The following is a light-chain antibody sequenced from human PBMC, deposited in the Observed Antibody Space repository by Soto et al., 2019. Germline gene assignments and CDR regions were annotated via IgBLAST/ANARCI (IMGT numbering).Light chain of an antibody. CDR2: YDS. V-gene: IGLV3-21*04. J-gene: IGLJ1*01. CDR3: QVWDSSSDHSV. Sequence: SYELTQPPSVSVAPGKTARTTCGGNNIGSKSVHWYQQKPGQAPVVVIYYDSDRPSGMPERFSGSNSGNTATLTISRVEAGDEADYYCQVWDSSSDHSVFGTGTKLTVL. CDR1: NIGSKS.